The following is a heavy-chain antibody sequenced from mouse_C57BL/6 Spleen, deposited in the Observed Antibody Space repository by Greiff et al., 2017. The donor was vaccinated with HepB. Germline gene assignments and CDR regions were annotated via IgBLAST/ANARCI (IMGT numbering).Heavy chain of an antibody. J-gene: IGHJ4*01. CDR3: AREGVLSYPAMDY. D-gene: IGHD6-5*01. CDR2: IYPGSGST. CDR1: GYTFTSYW. Sequence: QVQLKQPGAELVKPGASVKMSCKASGYTFTSYWITWVKQRPGQGLEWIGDIYPGSGSTNYNEKFKSKATLTVDTSSSTAYMQLSSLTSEDSAVYYCAREGVLSYPAMDYWGQGTSVTVSS. V-gene: IGHV1-55*01.